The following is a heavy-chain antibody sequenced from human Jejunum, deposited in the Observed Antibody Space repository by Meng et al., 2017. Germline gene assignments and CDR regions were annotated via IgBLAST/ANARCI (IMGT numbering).Heavy chain of an antibody. Sequence: QVQLVQSGAEVKKPGASGKVSCKASGYTFIDHFMHWVRQAPGQGLEWMGWINAYNGNTNYEEKLQGRVTMTTDTSTSTAYMELRNLRSDDTAVYYCARVASFVSDYWGQGTLVTVSS. CDR2: INAYNGNT. CDR1: GYTFIDHF. V-gene: IGHV1-18*04. D-gene: IGHD3-3*01. CDR3: ARVASFVSDY. J-gene: IGHJ4*02.